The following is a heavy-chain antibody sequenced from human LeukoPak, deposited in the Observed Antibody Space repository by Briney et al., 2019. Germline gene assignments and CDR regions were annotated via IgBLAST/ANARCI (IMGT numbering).Heavy chain of an antibody. J-gene: IGHJ4*02. CDR3: ARRAGAYSHPYDY. CDR2: IYSDNT. V-gene: IGHV3-53*01. Sequence: GGSLRLSCTVSGFTVSSNSMSWVRQAPGKGLEWVSFIYSDNTHYSDSVKGRFTISRDNSKNTQYLQMNSLRAEDTAVYYCARRAGAYSHPYDYWGQGTLVTVSS. D-gene: IGHD4/OR15-4a*01. CDR1: GFTVSSNS.